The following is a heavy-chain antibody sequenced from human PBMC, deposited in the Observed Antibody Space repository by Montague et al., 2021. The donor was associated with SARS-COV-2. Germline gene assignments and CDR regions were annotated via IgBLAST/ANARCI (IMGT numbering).Heavy chain of an antibody. D-gene: IGHD2-2*01. Sequence: SETLSLTCAVYGGSFSSYYWSWIRQPPGKGLEWIGEINHSGSTNYNPSLKSRVTISVDTSKNQFSLKLSSVTAADTAVYYCARARQDVVVPALGIGAYYYYYYMDVWGKGTTVTVSS. CDR1: GGSFSSYY. V-gene: IGHV4-34*01. CDR2: INHSGST. J-gene: IGHJ6*03. CDR3: ARARQDVVVPALGIGAYYYYYYMDV.